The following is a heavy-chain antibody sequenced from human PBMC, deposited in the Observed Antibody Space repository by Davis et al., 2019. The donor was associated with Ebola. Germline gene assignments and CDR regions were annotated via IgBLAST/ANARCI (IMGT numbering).Heavy chain of an antibody. CDR2: IYYSGST. CDR3: ARYCSSDTCNLFDF. V-gene: IGHV4-59*01. CDR1: GGSISSYY. Sequence: PSETLSLTCTVSGGSISSYYWSWIWQPPGKGLEWIGYIYYSGSTNYNHSLKSRVTISVDTSKNQFSLKVSSVTAADTAVYYCARYCSSDTCNLFDFWGQGSLVTVSS. D-gene: IGHD2-2*01. J-gene: IGHJ5*01.